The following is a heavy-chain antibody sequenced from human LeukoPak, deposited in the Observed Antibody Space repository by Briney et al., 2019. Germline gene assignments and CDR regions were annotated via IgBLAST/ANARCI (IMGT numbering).Heavy chain of an antibody. D-gene: IGHD3-22*01. CDR3: AKDRALIPMIVVVITPTGGFDY. Sequence: GGSLRLSCAASGFTFSSYAISWVRQAPGKGLEWVSAISGSGGSTYYADSVKGRFTISRDNSKNTLYLQMNSLRAEDTAVYYCAKDRALIPMIVVVITPTGGFDYWGQGTLVTVSS. V-gene: IGHV3-23*01. CDR2: ISGSGGST. J-gene: IGHJ4*02. CDR1: GFTFSSYA.